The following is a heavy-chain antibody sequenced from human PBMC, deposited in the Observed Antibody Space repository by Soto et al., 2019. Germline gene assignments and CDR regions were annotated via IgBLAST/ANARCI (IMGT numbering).Heavy chain of an antibody. Sequence: SVKVSCKSSGGTFSSHSINWVRQAPGQGLEWMGGIIPIFGPANFAKKFQGRVTITADESTTTAYMELSSLTSEDTAVYYCATGSFTSTGGRIGYHYNAMDGWGQGTTVTVSS. J-gene: IGHJ6*02. CDR1: GGTFSSHS. V-gene: IGHV1-69*13. CDR2: IIPIFGPA. D-gene: IGHD1-1*01. CDR3: ATGSFTSTGGRIGYHYNAMDG.